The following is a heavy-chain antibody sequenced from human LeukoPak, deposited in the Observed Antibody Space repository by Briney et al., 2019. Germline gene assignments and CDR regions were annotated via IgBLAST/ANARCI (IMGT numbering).Heavy chain of an antibody. J-gene: IGHJ4*02. D-gene: IGHD4-17*01. CDR3: ARHSHDYGDYSFFDY. CDR2: IYYSGST. Sequence: SETLSLTCTVSGGSISSYYWSWIRQPPGKGLEWIGYIYYSGSTNYNPSLKSRVTISVAKNQFSLKLSSVTAADTAVYYCARHSHDYGDYSFFDYWGQGTLVTVSS. CDR1: GGSISSYY. V-gene: IGHV4-59*08.